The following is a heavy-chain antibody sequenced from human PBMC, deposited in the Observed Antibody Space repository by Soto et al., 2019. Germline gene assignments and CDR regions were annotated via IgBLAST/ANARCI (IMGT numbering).Heavy chain of an antibody. CDR3: SRGLDDYDFWRYYYYYGMDV. CDR1: GFTFSSYS. J-gene: IGHJ6*02. CDR2: ISSSSSYI. V-gene: IGHV3-21*01. Sequence: EVQLVESGGGLVKPGGSLRLSCAASGFTFSSYSMNWVRQAPGKGLEWVSSISSSSSYIYYADSVKGRFTISRDNAKNALYLQRNSLSAEDTAVYYCSRGLDDYDFWRYYYYYGMDVWGQGATVTVSS. D-gene: IGHD3-3*01.